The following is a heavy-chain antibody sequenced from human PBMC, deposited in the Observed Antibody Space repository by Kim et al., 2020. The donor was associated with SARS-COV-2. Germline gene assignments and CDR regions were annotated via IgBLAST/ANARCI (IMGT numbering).Heavy chain of an antibody. D-gene: IGHD4-17*01. J-gene: IGHJ4*02. CDR2: GNT. V-gene: IGHV1-18*01. Sequence: GNTNHAQKLQGRVTMTTDTSTSTAYMELRSLRSDDTAVYYCARTDYPGDYWGQGTLVTVSS. CDR3: ARTDYPGDY.